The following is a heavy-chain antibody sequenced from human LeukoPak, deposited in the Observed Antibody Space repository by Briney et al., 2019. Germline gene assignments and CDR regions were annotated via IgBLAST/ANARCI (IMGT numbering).Heavy chain of an antibody. V-gene: IGHV3-33*01. D-gene: IGHD3-10*01. CDR3: ARNPLPTFFYGSGNYY. CDR2: IWYDGSNK. J-gene: IGHJ4*02. Sequence: GGSLRLSCAASGFTFSSYGMHWVRQAPGKGLEWVAVIWYDGSNKYYADSVKGRFTISRDNSKNTLYLQMNSLRAEDTAVYYCARNPLPTFFYGSGNYYWGQGTLVTVSS. CDR1: GFTFSSYG.